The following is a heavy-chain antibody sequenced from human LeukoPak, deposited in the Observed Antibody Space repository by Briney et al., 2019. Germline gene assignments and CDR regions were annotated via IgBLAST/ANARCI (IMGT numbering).Heavy chain of an antibody. J-gene: IGHJ5*02. D-gene: IGHD5-24*01. V-gene: IGHV4-59*01. Sequence: SETLSLTCIVSGGSISTYYWTWIRQPPGKGLEWIGYVYYTGGTNYNPSLKSRATISVDMSKNQFSLKLSSVTAADTAVYYCARAEMATTQYGVLSWFDPWGQGTLVTVSS. CDR3: ARAEMATTQYGVLSWFDP. CDR2: VYYTGGT. CDR1: GGSISTYY.